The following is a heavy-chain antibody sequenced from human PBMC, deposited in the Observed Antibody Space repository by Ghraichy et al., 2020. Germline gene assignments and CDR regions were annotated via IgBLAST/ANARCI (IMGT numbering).Heavy chain of an antibody. CDR3: ERHGIAADRKFFDF. CDR1: GGSISSSSYY. CDR2: IYYSGTT. J-gene: IGHJ3*01. D-gene: IGHD6-13*01. Sequence: SETLSLTCTVSGGSISSSSYYWGWIRQPPGKGLEWIGTIYYSGTTYYNPSLKSRVTISVDTTKNQFSLKLSSVTAADTAVYYCERHGIAADRKFFDFCGQETLVTVSS. V-gene: IGHV4-39*01.